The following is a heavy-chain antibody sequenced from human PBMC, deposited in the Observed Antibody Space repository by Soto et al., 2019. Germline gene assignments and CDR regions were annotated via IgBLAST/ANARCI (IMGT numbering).Heavy chain of an antibody. CDR1: GGTFSSYA. V-gene: IGHV1-69*13. D-gene: IGHD2-15*01. CDR2: IIPIVGTA. Sequence: SVKVSCKASGGTFSSYAISWVRQAPGQGLEWMGGIIPIVGTANYAQKFQGRVTITADESTSTAYMELSSLRSEDTAVYYCAAREWWGGGTSPYNWFDHWGQGTLVTVSS. J-gene: IGHJ5*02. CDR3: AAREWWGGGTSPYNWFDH.